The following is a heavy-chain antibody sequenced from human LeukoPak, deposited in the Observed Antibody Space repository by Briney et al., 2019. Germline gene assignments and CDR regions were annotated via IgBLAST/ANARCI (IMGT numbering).Heavy chain of an antibody. D-gene: IGHD1-14*01. CDR1: GGSISSSRYY. CDR3: ARLGPEGPFDY. J-gene: IGHJ4*02. V-gene: IGHV4-39*01. Sequence: SETLSLTCTVSGGSISSSRYYWGWIRQPPGKGLEWVGTFYYTGSTHYTPSLKSRVTISVDTSESQFSLKLSSVTAADTAVYYCARLGPEGPFDYWGQGTLVTVSS. CDR2: FYYTGST.